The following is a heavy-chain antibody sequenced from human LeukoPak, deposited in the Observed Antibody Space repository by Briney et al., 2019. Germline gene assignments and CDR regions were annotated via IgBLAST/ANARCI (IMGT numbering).Heavy chain of an antibody. CDR2: ISSSGGST. Sequence: AGGSLRLSCAASGFTFSNYAMSWVRQAPGKGLEWVSGISSSGGSTYYADSVKGRFTISRDNSKNTLYLQMNSLRAEDTAVYYCAKDLDYGGYYYYYGMDVWGQGTTVTVSS. CDR1: GFTFSNYA. V-gene: IGHV3-23*01. CDR3: AKDLDYGGYYYYYGMDV. D-gene: IGHD4-17*01. J-gene: IGHJ6*02.